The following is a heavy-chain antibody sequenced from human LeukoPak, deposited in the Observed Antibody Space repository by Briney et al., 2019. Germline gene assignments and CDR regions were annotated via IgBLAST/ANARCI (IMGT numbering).Heavy chain of an antibody. D-gene: IGHD5-24*01. CDR3: ATKATILDY. Sequence: QTGGSLRLPCAASGFTFSSYAMSWVRQAPGKGLEWVSAISGSGGSTDYADSVKGRFTISRDNSKNTLYLQMNSLRAEDTAVYYCATKATILDYWGQGTLVTVSS. CDR2: ISGSGGST. J-gene: IGHJ4*02. CDR1: GFTFSSYA. V-gene: IGHV3-23*01.